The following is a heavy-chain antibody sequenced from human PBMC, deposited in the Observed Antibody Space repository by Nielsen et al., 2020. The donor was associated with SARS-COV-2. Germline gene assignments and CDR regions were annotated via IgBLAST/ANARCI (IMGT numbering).Heavy chain of an antibody. CDR1: GFTFSSYS. CDR2: ISSSSSYI. D-gene: IGHD2-15*01. J-gene: IGHJ4*02. V-gene: IGHV3-21*01. CDR3: AREGWYCSGGSCFLHYFDY. Sequence: GGSLRLSCAASGFTFSSYSMNWVRQAPGKGLEWVSSISSSSSYIYYADSVKDRFTISRDNAKNSLYLQMNSLRAEDTAVYYCAREGWYCSGGSCFLHYFDYWGQGTLVTVSS.